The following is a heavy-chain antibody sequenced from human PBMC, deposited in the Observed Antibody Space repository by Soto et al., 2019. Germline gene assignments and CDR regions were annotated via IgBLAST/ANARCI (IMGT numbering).Heavy chain of an antibody. CDR1: GGSVSSSSYY. Sequence: QLQLQESGPGLVKPSETLSLTCTVSGGSVSSSSYYWGWVRQPPGKGLEWIGSVYYSGSTYYNPSLESRVTISVDKSKHQFALKLMSVSDADTAGYYCGGLEGLATISYYFDYWGQGALVTVSS. J-gene: IGHJ4*02. CDR2: VYYSGST. CDR3: GGLEGLATISYYFDY. V-gene: IGHV4-39*01. D-gene: IGHD3-9*01.